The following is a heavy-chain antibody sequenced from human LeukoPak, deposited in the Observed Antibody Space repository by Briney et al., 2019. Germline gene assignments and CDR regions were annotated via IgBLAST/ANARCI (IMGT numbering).Heavy chain of an antibody. J-gene: IGHJ5*02. CDR2: IIPIFGTA. Sequence: SVTVSFKASGGTFSSYAISWVRQAPGQGLEWMGGIIPIFGTANYAQKFQGRVTITADESTSTAYMELSSLRSEDTAVYYCARGLRGNNWFDPWGQGTLVTVSS. V-gene: IGHV1-69*01. CDR3: ARGLRGNNWFDP. D-gene: IGHD4-17*01. CDR1: GGTFSSYA.